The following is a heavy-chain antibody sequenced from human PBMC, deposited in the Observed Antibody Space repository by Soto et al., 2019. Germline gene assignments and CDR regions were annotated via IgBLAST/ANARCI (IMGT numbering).Heavy chain of an antibody. V-gene: IGHV3-21*01. CDR1: GFTFSRYS. CDR2: LSVSGNYI. D-gene: IGHD2-2*02. Sequence: PGGSLRLSCVASGFTFSRYSINWVRQAPGKGLEWVACLSVSGNYIYYADSVKGRFTISRDNAKTSLYLQMSSLRAEDTAVYYCARDSLGCAYTNSPADFWGQGTLVTVSS. CDR3: ARDSLGCAYTNSPADF. J-gene: IGHJ4*02.